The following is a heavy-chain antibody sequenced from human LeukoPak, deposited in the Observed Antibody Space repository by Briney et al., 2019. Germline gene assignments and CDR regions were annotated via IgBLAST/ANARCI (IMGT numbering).Heavy chain of an antibody. CDR1: GFTFSSYA. Sequence: PGGSLRLSCAASGFTFSSYAMSWVRQAPRKGLEWVSAISGSGGSTYYPDSVKGRFTISRDNSKNALYLQMNSLRAEDTAVYYCAKGSMVRGPQAFDYWGQGTLVTVSS. D-gene: IGHD3-10*01. CDR2: ISGSGGST. CDR3: AKGSMVRGPQAFDY. J-gene: IGHJ4*02. V-gene: IGHV3-23*01.